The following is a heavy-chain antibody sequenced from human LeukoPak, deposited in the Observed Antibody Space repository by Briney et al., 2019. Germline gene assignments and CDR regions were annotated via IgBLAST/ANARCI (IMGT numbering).Heavy chain of an antibody. V-gene: IGHV3-53*01. CDR3: ARDHLREGATGASEI. D-gene: IGHD1-26*01. CDR2: IYSGGST. CDR1: GFTVSSNY. Sequence: GGSLRLSCAASGFTVSSNYMSWVRQAPGKGLEWVSVIYSGGSTYYADSVKGRFTISRDNSKNSLYLQMNSLRVEDTAVYYCARDHLREGATGASEIWGQGTMVTVSS. J-gene: IGHJ3*02.